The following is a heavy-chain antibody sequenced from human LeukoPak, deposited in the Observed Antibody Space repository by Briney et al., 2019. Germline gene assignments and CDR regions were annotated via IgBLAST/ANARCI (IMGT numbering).Heavy chain of an antibody. Sequence: TDTLSLTCTVSGGSIRSYFWSWIRKPPGKGLEWIGYIYHSGSTNYHPSLKSRVTISVDTSKNQFYLKLNSVTAADTAIYYCARDQEYSSSFDAFDFWGQGTMVTVSS. CDR2: IYHSGST. V-gene: IGHV4-59*01. CDR3: ARDQEYSSSFDAFDF. J-gene: IGHJ3*01. D-gene: IGHD6-13*01. CDR1: GGSIRSYF.